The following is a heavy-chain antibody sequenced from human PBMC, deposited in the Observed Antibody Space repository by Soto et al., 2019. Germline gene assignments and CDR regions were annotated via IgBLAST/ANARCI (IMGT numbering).Heavy chain of an antibody. CDR2: ISGSGGST. D-gene: IGHD5-18*01. Sequence: GGSLRLSCAASGFTFSSYAMSWVRQAPGKGLEWVSAISGSGGSTYYADSVKGRLTIYRDNSKNTLYLQMNSLRAEDTAVYYCAKEYGYSYGPEYYFDYWGQGTLVTVSS. CDR1: GFTFSSYA. CDR3: AKEYGYSYGPEYYFDY. V-gene: IGHV3-23*01. J-gene: IGHJ4*02.